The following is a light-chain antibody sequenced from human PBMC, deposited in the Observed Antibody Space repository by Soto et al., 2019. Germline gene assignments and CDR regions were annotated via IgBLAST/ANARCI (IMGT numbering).Light chain of an antibody. CDR1: QSVSSNY. CDR3: QQYGNSPWT. J-gene: IGKJ1*01. Sequence: EIVLTQSPGTLSLSPGERATLSCRASQSVSSNYLAWYQQKPGQAPRPLIYGASSRATGIPDRFSGSAAGADFTLTISRLESEDFAEYYCQQYGNSPWTFGQGTKVEIK. V-gene: IGKV3-20*01. CDR2: GAS.